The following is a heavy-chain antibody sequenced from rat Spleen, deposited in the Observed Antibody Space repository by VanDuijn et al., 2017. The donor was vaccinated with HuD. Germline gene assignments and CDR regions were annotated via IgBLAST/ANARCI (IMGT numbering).Heavy chain of an antibody. V-gene: IGHV5-22*01. CDR2: ISYEGSST. Sequence: EVQLAESGGGLVQPGKSMKLSCAASGFTFGKFAMAWVRQAPKKGLEWLASISYEGSSTYYGDSVKGRFTISRDNAKSTLYLQMNSLRSEDTATYYCARPHSSLYVMDAWGQGASVTVSS. D-gene: IGHD1-2*01. CDR1: GFTFGKFA. J-gene: IGHJ4*01. CDR3: ARPHSSLYVMDA.